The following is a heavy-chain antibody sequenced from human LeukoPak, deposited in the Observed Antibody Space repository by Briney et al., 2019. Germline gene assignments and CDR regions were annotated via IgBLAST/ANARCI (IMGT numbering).Heavy chain of an antibody. J-gene: IGHJ4*02. V-gene: IGHV7-4-1*02. CDR3: ARDRLRLRMATRLRAVDY. Sequence: ASVKVSCKASGYTFTSYAMHWVRQAPGQRLEWMGWINTNTGNPTYAQGFTGRFVFSLDTSVSTAYLQISSLKAEDTAVYYCARDRLRLRMATRLRAVDYWGQGTLVTVSS. CDR2: INTNTGNP. D-gene: IGHD5-24*01. CDR1: GYTFTSYA.